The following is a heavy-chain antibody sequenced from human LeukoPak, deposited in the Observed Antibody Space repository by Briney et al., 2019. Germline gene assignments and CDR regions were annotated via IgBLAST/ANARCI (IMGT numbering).Heavy chain of an antibody. D-gene: IGHD4-17*01. Sequence: GSLRLSCAASGFTFSSHEMNWVRQAPGKGLEWLSYISNSGGDINYADSVKGRFTISRDNAKNSLYLQMNSLRVEDTAVYYCARTLTTTYSWGQGTLVTVSS. J-gene: IGHJ4*02. V-gene: IGHV3-48*03. CDR1: GFTFSSHE. CDR2: ISNSGGDI. CDR3: ARTLTTTYS.